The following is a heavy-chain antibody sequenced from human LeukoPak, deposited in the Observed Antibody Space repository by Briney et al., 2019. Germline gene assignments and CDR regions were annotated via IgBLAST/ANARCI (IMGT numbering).Heavy chain of an antibody. CDR1: GGSFSGYY. CDR3: ARGGSPRVERPGRPYDY. V-gene: IGHV4-34*01. D-gene: IGHD1-1*01. CDR2: INHSGST. J-gene: IGHJ4*02. Sequence: KASETLSLTCAVYGGSFSGYYWSWIRQPPGKGLEWIGEINHSGSTNYNPSLKSRVTISVDTSKNQFSLKLSSVTAADTAVYYCARGGSPRVERPGRPYDYWGQGTLVTVSS.